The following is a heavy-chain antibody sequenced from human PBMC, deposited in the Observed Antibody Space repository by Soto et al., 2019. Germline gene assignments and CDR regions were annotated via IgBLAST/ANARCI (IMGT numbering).Heavy chain of an antibody. Sequence: QVPLVQSWAEVKKPGSSVKVSCKASGGTFSSYAISWVRQAPGQGLERMGGIIPIFGTANYAQKFQGRVTITADESTSTAYMELSSLRSEDTAVYYCARYWELLGRSFDIWGQGTMVTVSS. V-gene: IGHV1-69*01. CDR3: ARYWELLGRSFDI. CDR1: GGTFSSYA. CDR2: IIPIFGTA. J-gene: IGHJ3*02. D-gene: IGHD1-26*01.